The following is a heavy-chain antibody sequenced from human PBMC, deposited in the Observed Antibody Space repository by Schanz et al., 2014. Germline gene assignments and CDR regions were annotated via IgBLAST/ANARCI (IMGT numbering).Heavy chain of an antibody. V-gene: IGHV3-30*04. J-gene: IGHJ4*02. CDR3: ERGVASERYSDWLELAY. CDR2: ISYEGNDK. CDR1: GFTFSTCA. D-gene: IGHD3-9*01. Sequence: QVQLVESGGGVVQPGRSLRLSCAASGFTFSTCAMHWVRQAPGKGLEWVAVISYEGNDKYYGASVKARLTISRHSPKNRLYLPMISLRPESSGLYYCERGVASERYSDWLELAYWGPGTLVTVSS.